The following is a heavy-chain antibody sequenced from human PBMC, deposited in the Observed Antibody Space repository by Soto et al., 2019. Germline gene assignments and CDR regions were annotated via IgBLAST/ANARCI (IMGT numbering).Heavy chain of an antibody. CDR1: GCSFSDYY. CDR2: ISNGGGSTI. V-gene: IGHV3-11*01. Sequence: PGGSLRRSCVASGCSFSDYYMSWVRQAPWKWLEWVSYISNGGGSTIYYADSVRGRFTISRDDGKKTLYLQMNSLRDEDTAVYYCYASAVVASDYCGQGTLVTVSS. CDR3: YASAVVASDY. J-gene: IGHJ4*02. D-gene: IGHD2-15*01.